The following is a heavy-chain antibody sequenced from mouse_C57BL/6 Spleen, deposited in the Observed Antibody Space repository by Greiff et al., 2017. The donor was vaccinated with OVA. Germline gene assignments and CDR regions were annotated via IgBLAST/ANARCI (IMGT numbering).Heavy chain of an antibody. CDR3: ARDSSGRYFDY. D-gene: IGHD3-2*02. Sequence: VQRVESGPELVKPGASVKISCKASGYAFSSSWMNWVKQRPGKGLEWIGRIYPGDGDTNYNGMFKGKATLTADKSSSTAYMQLSSLTSEDSAVYFCARDSSGRYFDYWGQGTTLTVSS. V-gene: IGHV1-82*01. CDR2: IYPGDGDT. CDR1: GYAFSSSW. J-gene: IGHJ2*01.